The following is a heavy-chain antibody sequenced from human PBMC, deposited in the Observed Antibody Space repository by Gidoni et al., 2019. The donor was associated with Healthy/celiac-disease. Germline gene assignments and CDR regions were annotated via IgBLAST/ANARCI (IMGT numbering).Heavy chain of an antibody. CDR2: IIPIFGTA. D-gene: IGHD6-6*01. J-gene: IGHJ6*02. V-gene: IGHV1-69*01. CDR3: AGDSLGIAARGPTEGYYYYGMDV. Sequence: QVQLVQSGPEVQKPGSSVKVSCKASGGTFRRYAISSVRQAPGLGPEWMGGIIPIFGTANYAQKFQGRVTSTADESTSTAYMELSSLRSEDTAVYYCAGDSLGIAARGPTEGYYYYGMDVWGQGTTVTVSS. CDR1: GGTFRRYA.